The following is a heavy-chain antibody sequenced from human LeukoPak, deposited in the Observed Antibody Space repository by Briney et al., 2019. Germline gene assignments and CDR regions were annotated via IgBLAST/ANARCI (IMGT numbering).Heavy chain of an antibody. Sequence: SETLSLTCTVPDGSISNSFWSWVRQPPGKGLEWIAYIHTSGSTNYNPAFKSRVTLSVDTSKSQFSLRLNSVTASDTAVYYCANSYDGKIVPFDNWGQGTLVTVSS. V-gene: IGHV4-4*09. CDR1: DGSISNSF. D-gene: IGHD4-23*01. J-gene: IGHJ4*02. CDR2: IHTSGST. CDR3: ANSYDGKIVPFDN.